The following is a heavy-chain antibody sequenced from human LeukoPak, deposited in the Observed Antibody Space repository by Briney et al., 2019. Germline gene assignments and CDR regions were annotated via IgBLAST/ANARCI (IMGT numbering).Heavy chain of an antibody. CDR2: ISTDGTTT. CDR3: ARSLGYSSGA. Sequence: QTGGSLRLSCAASGFPFRSHWMHWVRQVPGKGLMWVSHISTDGTTTNYADSVKGRFTISRDNARDTLYLQLNSLRAEDTAMYYCARSLGYSSGAWGQGTLVTVSS. CDR1: GFPFRSHW. D-gene: IGHD2-15*01. J-gene: IGHJ4*02. V-gene: IGHV3-74*01.